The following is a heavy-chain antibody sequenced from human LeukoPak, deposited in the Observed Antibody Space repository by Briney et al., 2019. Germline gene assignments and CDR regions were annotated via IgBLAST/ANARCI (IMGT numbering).Heavy chain of an antibody. J-gene: IGHJ4*02. V-gene: IGHV3-9*01. Sequence: GRSLRLPCAASGFTFDDYTMHWVRQAPGEGLGWVSGICWNSGSIGYADSVKGRFTISRDNAKNSLYLQMNSLRAEDTALYYCAKDRGYYGSGPVGYFDYWGQGTLVTVSS. D-gene: IGHD3-10*01. CDR1: GFTFDDYT. CDR3: AKDRGYYGSGPVGYFDY. CDR2: ICWNSGSI.